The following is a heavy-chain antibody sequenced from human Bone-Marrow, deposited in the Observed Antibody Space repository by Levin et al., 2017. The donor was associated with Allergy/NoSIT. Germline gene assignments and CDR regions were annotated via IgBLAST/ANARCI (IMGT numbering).Heavy chain of an antibody. CDR3: AKGGGKERSPFDL. J-gene: IGHJ4*02. D-gene: IGHD1-1*01. CDR2: ISGSGVST. CDR1: GFTFSTYA. V-gene: IGHV3-23*01. Sequence: PGGSLRLSCGASGFTFSTYAMSWVRQAPGKGLEWVSVISGSGVSTSYADSVKGRFTISRDNLKNTLYLQMNSLRAEDSALYYCAKGGGKERSPFDLWGQGTLVTVSS.